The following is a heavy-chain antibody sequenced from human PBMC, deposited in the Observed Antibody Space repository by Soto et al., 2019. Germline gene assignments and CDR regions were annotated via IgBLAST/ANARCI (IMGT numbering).Heavy chain of an antibody. CDR1: GFTFSSYA. CDR2: ISGSGGST. CDR3: VKDRQGSSWYPPFNFDY. J-gene: IGHJ4*02. V-gene: IGHV3-23*01. D-gene: IGHD6-13*01. Sequence: PGGSLRLSCAASGFTFSSYAMSWVRQAPGKGLEWVSAISGSGGSTYYADSVKGRFTISRDNSKNTLYLQMNSLRAEDTAVYYCVKDRQGSSWYPPFNFDYWGQGTLVTVSS.